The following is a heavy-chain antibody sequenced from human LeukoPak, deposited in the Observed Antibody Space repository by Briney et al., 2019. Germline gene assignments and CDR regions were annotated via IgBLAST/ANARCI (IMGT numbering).Heavy chain of an antibody. J-gene: IGHJ4*02. Sequence: SSETLSLTCAVYGGSFSGYYWSWIRQPPGKGLEWIGEINHSGSTNYNPSLKSRVTLSIDKSKNQFSLNLNSVTAADTAVYYCARARRDSGYYKVDYWGQGTLVTVSS. CDR2: INHSGST. V-gene: IGHV4-34*01. D-gene: IGHD3-3*01. CDR3: ARARRDSGYYKVDY. CDR1: GGSFSGYY.